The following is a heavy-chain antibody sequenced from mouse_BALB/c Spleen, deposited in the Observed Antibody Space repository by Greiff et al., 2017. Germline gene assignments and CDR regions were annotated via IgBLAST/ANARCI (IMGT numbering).Heavy chain of an antibody. V-gene: IGHV2-2*02. CDR3: ARRDGIYYDYDGFAY. CDR1: GFSLTSYG. D-gene: IGHD2-4*01. CDR2: IWSGGST. Sequence: VKLQESGPGLVQPSQSLSITCTVSGFSLTSYGVHWVRQSPGKGLEWLGVIWSGGSTDYNAAFISRLSISKDNSKSQVFFKMNSLQANDTAIYYCARRDGIYYDYDGFAYWGQGTLVTVSA. J-gene: IGHJ3*01.